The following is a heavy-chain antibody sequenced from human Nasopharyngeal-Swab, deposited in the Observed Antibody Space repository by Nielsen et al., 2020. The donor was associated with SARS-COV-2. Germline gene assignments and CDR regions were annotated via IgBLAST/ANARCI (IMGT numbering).Heavy chain of an antibody. Sequence: ASVKVSCKASGYTFTSYAMRWVGQAPGQGLECMGWINTNTENPTYAQGFTGRFVFTLDTSVTTAYLQISSLKAEATAVYYCAIWGEHSYGLAYWGQGTLVTVSS. J-gene: IGHJ4*02. V-gene: IGHV7-4-1*02. CDR2: INTNTENP. CDR3: AIWGEHSYGLAY. CDR1: GYTFTSYA. D-gene: IGHD5-18*01.